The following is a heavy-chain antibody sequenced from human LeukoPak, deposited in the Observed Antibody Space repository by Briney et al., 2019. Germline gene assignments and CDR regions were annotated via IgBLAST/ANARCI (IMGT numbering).Heavy chain of an antibody. CDR1: GYTFTGYY. CDR2: INPNSGGT. V-gene: IGHV1-2*02. D-gene: IGHD3-10*01. J-gene: IGHJ4*02. CDR3: ARGLLWFGEFDY. Sequence: ASVKVSCKASGYTFTGYYMHWVRQAPAQGLEWMGWINPNSGGTNYAQKLQGRVTMTTDTSTSTAYMELRSLRSDDTAVYYCARGLLWFGEFDYWGQGTLVTVSS.